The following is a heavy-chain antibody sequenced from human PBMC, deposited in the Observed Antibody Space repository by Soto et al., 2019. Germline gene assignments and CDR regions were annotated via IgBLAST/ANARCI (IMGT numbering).Heavy chain of an antibody. CDR3: AREVEMATKPAGAFDI. Sequence: GASVKVSCKASGYTFTSYVISWVRQAPGQVVEWMGWISAYNGNTNYAQKLQGRVTMTTDTSTSTAYMELRSLRSDDTAVYYCAREVEMATKPAGAFDIWGQGTMVTVSS. CDR2: ISAYNGNT. J-gene: IGHJ3*02. D-gene: IGHD5-12*01. CDR1: GYTFTSYV. V-gene: IGHV1-18*01.